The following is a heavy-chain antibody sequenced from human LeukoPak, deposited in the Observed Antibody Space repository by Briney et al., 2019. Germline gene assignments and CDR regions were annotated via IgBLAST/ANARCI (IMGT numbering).Heavy chain of an antibody. CDR3: AISSAMVTSWAY. J-gene: IGHJ4*02. Sequence: ASVKVSCKASGYTFTSYDINWVRQATGQGLEWMGWMNPNSGNTGYAQKFQGRVTMTRNTSISTAYMELSSLRSEDTAVYYCAISSAMVTSWAYWGQGTLVTVSS. CDR2: MNPNSGNT. CDR1: GYTFTSYD. V-gene: IGHV1-8*01. D-gene: IGHD5-18*01.